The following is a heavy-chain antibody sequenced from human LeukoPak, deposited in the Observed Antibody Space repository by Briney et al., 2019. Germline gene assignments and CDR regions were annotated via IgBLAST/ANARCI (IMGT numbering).Heavy chain of an antibody. CDR3: ARKTGSRDY. Sequence: SGGSLRLSCAASGFPFSTYNINWVRQAPGKGLEWVSYISSSSTTIYYADSVKGRFTISRDNAKNSLYLQMNSLRAEDTAVYYCARKTGSRDYWGQGTLVTVSS. D-gene: IGHD1-26*01. CDR1: GFPFSTYN. J-gene: IGHJ4*02. CDR2: ISSSSTTI. V-gene: IGHV3-48*01.